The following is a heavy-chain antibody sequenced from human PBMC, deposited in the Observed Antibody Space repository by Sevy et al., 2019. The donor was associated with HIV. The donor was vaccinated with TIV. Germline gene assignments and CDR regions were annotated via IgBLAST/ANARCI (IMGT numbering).Heavy chain of an antibody. CDR2: ISGSGGST. CDR3: AKDLTYYDFWSGYYGTGGGEGFDY. CDR1: GFTFSSYA. D-gene: IGHD3-3*01. V-gene: IGHV3-23*01. Sequence: GGSLRLSCAASGFTFSSYAMSWFRQAPGKGLEWFSAISGSGGSTYYADYFKGRLTTSRDNSKNKLYLQMNSLGAEDTAVYYCAKDLTYYDFWSGYYGTGGGEGFDYWGQGTLVTVSS. J-gene: IGHJ4*02.